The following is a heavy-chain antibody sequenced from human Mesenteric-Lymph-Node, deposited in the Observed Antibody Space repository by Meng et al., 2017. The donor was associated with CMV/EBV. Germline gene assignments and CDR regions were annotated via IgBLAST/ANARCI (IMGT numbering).Heavy chain of an antibody. V-gene: IGHV4-39*07. CDR2: IYYSGST. D-gene: IGHD6-19*01. CDR3: ARVATLAGTGAFDY. Sequence: SETLSLTCTVSGGSISSSSYYWGWIRQPPGKGLEWIGSIYYSGSTYYNPSLQSRVTMSVDASNKRLSLNVTSVTAADTAVYYCARVATLAGTGAFDYWGQGMLVTVSS. CDR1: GGSISSSSYY. J-gene: IGHJ4*02.